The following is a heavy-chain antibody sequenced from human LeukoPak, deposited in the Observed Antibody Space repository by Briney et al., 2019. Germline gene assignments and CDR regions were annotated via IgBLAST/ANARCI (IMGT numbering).Heavy chain of an antibody. J-gene: IGHJ4*02. CDR3: ARFSPQICSSTSCYQGGFDY. V-gene: IGHV4-4*02. Sequence: PSGTLSLTCAVSGGSISSSNWWSWVRQPPGQGLEWIGEIYHSGSTNYNPSLKSRVTISVDKSKNQFSLKLSSVTAAGTAVYYCARFSPQICSSTSCYQGGFDYWGQGTLVTVSS. D-gene: IGHD2-2*01. CDR2: IYHSGST. CDR1: GGSISSSNW.